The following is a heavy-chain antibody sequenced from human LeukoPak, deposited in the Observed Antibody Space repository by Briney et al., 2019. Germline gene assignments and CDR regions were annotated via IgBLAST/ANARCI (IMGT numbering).Heavy chain of an antibody. D-gene: IGHD3-10*01. V-gene: IGHV4-39*07. Sequence: SETLSLTCTVSGGSISSSSFYWGWIRPPPGKGLGWDGGIYYSGSTYYNPSLKSRVTISVDTSKNQFSLKLSSVTAADTAVYYCARDRITMVRGVNKSNWFDPWGQGTLVTVSS. CDR3: ARDRITMVRGVNKSNWFDP. J-gene: IGHJ5*02. CDR1: GGSISSSSFY. CDR2: IYYSGST.